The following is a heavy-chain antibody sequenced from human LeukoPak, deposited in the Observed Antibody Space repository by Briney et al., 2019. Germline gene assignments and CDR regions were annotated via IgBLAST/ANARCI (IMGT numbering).Heavy chain of an antibody. CDR1: GYTFTCYY. CDR3: ARDGSGGSYLGVGN. CDR2: INPNSGGT. V-gene: IGHV1-2*02. J-gene: IGHJ4*02. Sequence: ASVKVSCKASGYTFTCYYMHWVRQAPGQGREGMGWINPNSGGTNYAQKFQGRVTMTRDTSISTAYMELSRLRSDDTAVYYCARDGSGGSYLGVGNWGQGTLVTVAS. D-gene: IGHD2-15*01.